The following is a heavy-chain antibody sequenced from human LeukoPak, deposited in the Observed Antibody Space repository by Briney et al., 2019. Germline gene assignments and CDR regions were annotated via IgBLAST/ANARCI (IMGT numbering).Heavy chain of an antibody. Sequence: PSETLSLTCAVYGGSFSGYYWSWIRQPPGKGLEWIGYIYYGGSTNYNPSLKSRVSISVDTSKNQFSLKLSSVTAADTAVYYCARDLYPGGSDFDYWGQGTLVTVSS. CDR3: ARDLYPGGSDFDY. CDR2: IYYGGST. J-gene: IGHJ4*02. D-gene: IGHD4-23*01. CDR1: GGSFSGYY. V-gene: IGHV4-59*01.